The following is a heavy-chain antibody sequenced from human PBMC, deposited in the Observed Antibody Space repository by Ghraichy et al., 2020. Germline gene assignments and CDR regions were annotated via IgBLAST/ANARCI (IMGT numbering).Heavy chain of an antibody. CDR3: ASADYDSSGIDY. CDR1: GFTFSSYW. CDR2: IKQDGSEK. Sequence: GGSLRLSCAASGFTFSSYWMSWVRQAQGKGLEWVANIKQDGSEKYYVDSVKGRLTISRDNAKNSLYLQMNSLRAEDTAVYYCASADYDSSGIDYWGQGTLVTVSS. J-gene: IGHJ4*02. D-gene: IGHD3-22*01. V-gene: IGHV3-7*01.